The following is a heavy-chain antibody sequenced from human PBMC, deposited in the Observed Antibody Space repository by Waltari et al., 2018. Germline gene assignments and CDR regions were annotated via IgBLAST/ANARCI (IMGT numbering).Heavy chain of an antibody. V-gene: IGHV1-24*01. J-gene: IGHJ4*02. D-gene: IGHD6-13*01. CDR3: ATSPIAQFGTLY. CDR2: FDPEDGET. Sequence: QVQLVQSGAEVKKPGASVKVSCTVSGNTLTELSMHWVRQAPGKGLEWMGGFDPEDGETIYAQSFQGRVTMTEDTSTDTAYMEVSSLRSEDTAVYYCATSPIAQFGTLYWGQGTLVTVSS. CDR1: GNTLTELS.